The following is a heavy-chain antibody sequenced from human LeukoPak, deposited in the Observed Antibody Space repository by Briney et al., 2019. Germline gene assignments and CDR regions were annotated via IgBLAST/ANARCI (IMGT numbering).Heavy chain of an antibody. V-gene: IGHV3-30-3*01. Sequence: GGSLRLSCAASGFTFSSYAMHWVRQAPGKGLEWVTLMSYDGSNKYYTDSVKGRFTISRDNSKDTLYLQMNSLRAEDTVVYYCARSTPAYSYGVDYWGQGTLVTVSS. CDR2: MSYDGSNK. J-gene: IGHJ4*02. CDR3: ARSTPAYSYGVDY. CDR1: GFTFSSYA. D-gene: IGHD5-18*01.